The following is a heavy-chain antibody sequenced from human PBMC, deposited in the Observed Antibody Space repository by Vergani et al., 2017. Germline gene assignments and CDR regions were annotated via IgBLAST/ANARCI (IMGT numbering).Heavy chain of an antibody. CDR1: GSTVSGNY. Sequence: ELQLVESGGGLVQPGGSLRLSCAASGSTVSGNYMTWVRQAPGKGLEWVSHIYSGDETYYADSVKGLVTISRDTSKNPLHLQINNLRVEYTAVYYCARDGTDIFISSSDYSHLLYYWAQGILVTVSS. CDR3: ARDGTDIFISSSDYSHLLYY. CDR2: IYSGDET. D-gene: IGHD3-22*01. J-gene: IGHJ4*02. V-gene: IGHV3-66*02.